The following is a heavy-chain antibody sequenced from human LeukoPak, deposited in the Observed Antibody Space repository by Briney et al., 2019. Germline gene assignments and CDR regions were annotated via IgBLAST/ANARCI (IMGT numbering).Heavy chain of an antibody. CDR3: ARQESGWAATHWFDP. Sequence: SETLSLTCTVSGGSISSSSYYRGWIRQPPGKGLEWLGSIYYSGSTYYNPSLKSRVTISVDTSKNQFSLKLSSVTAADTAVYYCARQESGWAATHWFDPWGQGTLVTVSS. CDR2: IYYSGST. J-gene: IGHJ5*02. D-gene: IGHD6-19*01. V-gene: IGHV4-39*01. CDR1: GGSISSSSYY.